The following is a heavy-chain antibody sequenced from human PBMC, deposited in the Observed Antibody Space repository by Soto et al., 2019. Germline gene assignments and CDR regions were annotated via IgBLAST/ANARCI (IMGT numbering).Heavy chain of an antibody. Sequence: GGSLRLSCAASGFDFTTYWMTWVRQAPGKGLEWVAVISYDGSNKYYADSVKGRFTISRDNSKNTLYLQMNSLRAEDTAVYYCARGTQIVVITESFGYWGQGTLVTVSS. CDR2: ISYDGSNK. D-gene: IGHD3-22*01. CDR3: ARGTQIVVITESFGY. CDR1: GFDFTTYW. J-gene: IGHJ4*02. V-gene: IGHV3-30-3*01.